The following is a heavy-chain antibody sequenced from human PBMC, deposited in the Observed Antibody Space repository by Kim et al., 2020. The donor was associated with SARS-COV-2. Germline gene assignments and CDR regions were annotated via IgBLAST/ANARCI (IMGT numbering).Heavy chain of an antibody. D-gene: IGHD3-22*01. Sequence: LEWVAVISYDATNTYYVDSVKGRFTISRDTSKNTLYLQMNSLTTEDTAMYYCAKGKDYYDSSALSSMDVWGRGTTVTVSS. V-gene: IGHV3-30*18. J-gene: IGHJ6*02. CDR2: ISYDATNT. CDR3: AKGKDYYDSSALSSMDV.